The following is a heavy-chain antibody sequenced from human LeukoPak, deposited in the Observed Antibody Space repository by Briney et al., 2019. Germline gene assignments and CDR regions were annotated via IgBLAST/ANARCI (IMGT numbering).Heavy chain of an antibody. CDR2: ISDDGSNK. Sequence: GGSLRLSCAVSGVTFRSYAMHWVRKAPAKGLEWVAVISDDGSNKSYADSVKGRFTISRENSKNTLYLQMNSLRAEDTAVYCGVRCDDTGMLVYWGQGTLVTVSS. J-gene: IGHJ4*02. CDR1: GVTFRSYA. V-gene: IGHV3-30*04. CDR3: VRCDDTGMLVY. D-gene: IGHD1-26*01.